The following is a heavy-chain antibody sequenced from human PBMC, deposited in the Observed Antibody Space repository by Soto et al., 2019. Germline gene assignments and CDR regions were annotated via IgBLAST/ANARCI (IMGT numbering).Heavy chain of an antibody. J-gene: IGHJ4*02. Sequence: QVQLVQSGAEVKKPGAAVKVSCKPFGDTFNNFDINWVRQATGQGPDWLGWMRADSGDSGHAQKLQGRLTLTRDTSVRTLYMELRNLRVEDTAVEYFARYIRGQGFVYWGQGARITVSS. CDR2: MRADSGDS. D-gene: IGHD2-15*01. CDR1: GDTFNNFD. V-gene: IGHV1-8*01. CDR3: ARYIRGQGFVY.